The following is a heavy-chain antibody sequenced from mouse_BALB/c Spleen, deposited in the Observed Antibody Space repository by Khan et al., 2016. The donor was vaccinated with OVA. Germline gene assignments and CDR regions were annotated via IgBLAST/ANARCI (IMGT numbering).Heavy chain of an antibody. Sequence: EVQLQQSGAELVKPGASVKLSCTASGFNIKDTYIHWVKQRPEQGLEWIGRIAPANGNTEYDPKFKGKATITADTSSNTSYLQLSSLTSDDTAVYYCAQPSDAPRNFDVWGEGTTVIVSS. V-gene: IGHV14-3*02. CDR1: GFNIKDTY. D-gene: IGHD6-1*01. J-gene: IGHJ1*01. CDR2: IAPANGNT. CDR3: AQPSDAPRNFDV.